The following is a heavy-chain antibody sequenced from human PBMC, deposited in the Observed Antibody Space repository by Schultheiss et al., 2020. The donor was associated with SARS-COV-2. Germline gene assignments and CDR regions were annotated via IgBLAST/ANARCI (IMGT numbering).Heavy chain of an antibody. J-gene: IGHJ6*02. V-gene: IGHV1-46*01. CDR1: GYTFTSYY. Sequence: ASVKVSCKASGYTFTSYYMHWVRQAPGQGLEWMGIINPSGGSTSYAQKFQGRVTMTRDTSTSTVYMELSSLRSEDTAVYYCARGSRIVVVAPEYPTYYYYGMDVWGQGTTVTVSS. CDR3: ARGSRIVVVAPEYPTYYYYGMDV. D-gene: IGHD2-15*01. CDR2: INPSGGST.